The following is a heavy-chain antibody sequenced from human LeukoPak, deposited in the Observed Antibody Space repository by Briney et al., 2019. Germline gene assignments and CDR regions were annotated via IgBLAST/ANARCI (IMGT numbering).Heavy chain of an antibody. D-gene: IGHD3-9*01. Sequence: GGSLRLSCAASGFTFSSYWMSWVRQAPGKGLEGVANIKQDGSEKDYVDSVKGRFTISRDNAKNSLYLQMNSLRAEDTAVYYCATQATYYDILTSYQYYFDYWGQGTLVTVSS. CDR2: IKQDGSEK. V-gene: IGHV3-7*01. J-gene: IGHJ4*02. CDR3: ATQATYYDILTSYQYYFDY. CDR1: GFTFSSYW.